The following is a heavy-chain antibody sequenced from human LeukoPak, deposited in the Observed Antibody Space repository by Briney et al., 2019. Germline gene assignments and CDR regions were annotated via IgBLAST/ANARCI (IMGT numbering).Heavy chain of an antibody. CDR2: ISSSSSYI. Sequence: GGSLRLSCAASGFTFSSYSMNWVRQAPGKGLEWVSSISSSSSYIYYADSVKGRFTISRDNAKNSLYLQMNSLRAEDTAVYYCASQLEYSSSWSDYWGQGTLVTVSS. J-gene: IGHJ4*02. CDR1: GFTFSSYS. V-gene: IGHV3-21*01. D-gene: IGHD6-13*01. CDR3: ASQLEYSSSWSDY.